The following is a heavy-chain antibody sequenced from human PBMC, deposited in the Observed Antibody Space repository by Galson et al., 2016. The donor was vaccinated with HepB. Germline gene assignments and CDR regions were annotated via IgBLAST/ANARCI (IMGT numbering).Heavy chain of an antibody. V-gene: IGHV6-1*01. CDR3: ARDGGSYGYSYGVDF. CDR2: TFYRSKWYS. CDR1: GDSVSTTSGA. J-gene: IGHJ6*02. Sequence: CAISGDSVSTTSGAWHWIRQSPSRGLEWLGRTFYRSKWYSEYAVSVKSRIIVNPDTSKNQLSLHLTSLTPEDSAVYYCARDGGSYGYSYGVDFWGQGTTVTVSS. D-gene: IGHD3-22*01.